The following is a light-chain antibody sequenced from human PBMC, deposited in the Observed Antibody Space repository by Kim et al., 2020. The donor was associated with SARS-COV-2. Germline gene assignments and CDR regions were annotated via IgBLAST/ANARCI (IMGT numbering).Light chain of an antibody. CDR3: QQYYSYPYT. Sequence: AIQMTQSPSSLSASTGDRVSITCRASLDIGTYLAWYQQKPGSAPNLLVYAASTLQTEVPSRFSGSGSGTHFTLTISRLQSEDFATYFCQQYYSYPYTFGQGTKLEI. J-gene: IGKJ2*01. V-gene: IGKV1-8*01. CDR1: LDIGTY. CDR2: AAS.